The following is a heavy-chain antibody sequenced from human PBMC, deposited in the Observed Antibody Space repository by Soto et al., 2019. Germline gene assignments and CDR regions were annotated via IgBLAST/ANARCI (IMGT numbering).Heavy chain of an antibody. CDR1: GFTFTSYG. J-gene: IGHJ6*02. V-gene: IGHV3-30*18. Sequence: GGSLRLSCAASGFTFTSYGMHRVRQAPGKRLEWGSILSYGGSNNYYADSVKGRFTISRDNSKNTLYLDMTSLRGEDTAVYYCAKIRNYCTSTTCPPYYYRMDVWGQGTTVTVSS. CDR2: LSYGGSNN. CDR3: AKIRNYCTSTTCPPYYYRMDV. D-gene: IGHD2-2*01.